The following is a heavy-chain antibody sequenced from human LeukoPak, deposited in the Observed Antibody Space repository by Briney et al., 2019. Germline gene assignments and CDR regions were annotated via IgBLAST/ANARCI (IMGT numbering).Heavy chain of an antibody. Sequence: PSETLSLTCTVSGGSISSSSYYWGWIRQPPGKGLEWIGSIYYSGSTYYNPSLKSRVTISVDTSKNQFSLKLSSVTAADTAVYYCPSRRSSWYRGRYFDYWGQGTLVTVSS. J-gene: IGHJ4*02. CDR2: IYYSGST. CDR3: PSRRSSWYRGRYFDY. CDR1: GGSISSSSYY. D-gene: IGHD6-13*01. V-gene: IGHV4-39*01.